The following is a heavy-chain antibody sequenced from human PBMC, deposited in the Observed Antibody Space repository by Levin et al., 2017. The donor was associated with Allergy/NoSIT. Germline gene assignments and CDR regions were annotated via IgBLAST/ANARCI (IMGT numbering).Heavy chain of an antibody. D-gene: IGHD6-13*01. CDR1: GGSFSGYY. V-gene: IGHV4-34*01. CDR3: ARGNGGSSSWYGAFDS. CDR2: INHSGST. Sequence: SETLSLTCAVYGGSFSGYYWSWIRQPPGKGLEWIGEINHSGSTNYNPSLKSRVTISVDTSKNQFSLKLSSVTAADTAVYYCARGNGGSSSWYGAFDSWGQGTMVTVSS. J-gene: IGHJ3*02.